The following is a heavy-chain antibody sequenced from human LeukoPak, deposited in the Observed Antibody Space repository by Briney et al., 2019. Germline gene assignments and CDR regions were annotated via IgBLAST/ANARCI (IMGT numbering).Heavy chain of an antibody. Sequence: GASVKVSCKVSGYTLTEISIHWVRQAAGKGPEWMGGSDPEDGNTSYAQKFQARVTMTEDTSTDTAYMELSSLMAEDTAVYYCATYPWYGNSANHPFDVWGQGTMVTVSS. CDR3: ATYPWYGNSANHPFDV. V-gene: IGHV1-24*01. CDR1: GYTLTEIS. CDR2: SDPEDGNT. J-gene: IGHJ3*01. D-gene: IGHD4-23*01.